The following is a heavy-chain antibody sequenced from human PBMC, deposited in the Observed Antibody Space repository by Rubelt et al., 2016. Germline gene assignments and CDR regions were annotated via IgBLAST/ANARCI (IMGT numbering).Heavy chain of an antibody. V-gene: IGHV1-18*01. Sequence: APGRGLEWMGWISAYNGNTNYAQKLQGRVTMTTDTSTSTAYMELRSLRSDDTAVYYCARDSDVVAAIYYYYGMDVWGQGTTVTVSS. J-gene: IGHJ6*02. CDR2: ISAYNGNT. CDR3: ARDSDVVAAIYYYYGMDV. D-gene: IGHD2-15*01.